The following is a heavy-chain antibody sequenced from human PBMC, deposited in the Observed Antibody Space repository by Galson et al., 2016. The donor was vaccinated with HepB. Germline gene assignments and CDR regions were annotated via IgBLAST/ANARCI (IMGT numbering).Heavy chain of an antibody. D-gene: IGHD6-13*01. V-gene: IGHV5-51*01. CDR3: ARVGRWYGVEGRWFDP. Sequence: QSGAEVKKPGESLKISCKGSGYRFTNYWIGWVRQMPGKGLDWMGIIYPRDSDIKYSPSFQGQVTISVDKSTSTAYLQWSSLKASDTAMYYCARVGRWYGVEGRWFDPWGQGTLVTVSS. J-gene: IGHJ5*02. CDR2: IYPRDSDI. CDR1: GYRFTNYW.